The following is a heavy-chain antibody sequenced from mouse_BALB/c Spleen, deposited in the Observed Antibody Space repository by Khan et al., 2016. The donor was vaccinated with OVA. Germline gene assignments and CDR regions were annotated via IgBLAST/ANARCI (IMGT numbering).Heavy chain of an antibody. J-gene: IGHJ2*01. CDR1: RYTISSYG. D-gene: IGHD2-12*01. V-gene: IGHV5-6-3*01. Sequence: EVQLVESGGGIVQPGGSLKRSCEASRYTISSYGMSSVRQTPDKRLELVATIDSNGGSTDYPDSVKRRFTFSGDNAKNALYLQMRSLKSEDTAMYDCARSAIWGQGTTLTVSS. CDR2: IDSNGGST. CDR3: ARSAI.